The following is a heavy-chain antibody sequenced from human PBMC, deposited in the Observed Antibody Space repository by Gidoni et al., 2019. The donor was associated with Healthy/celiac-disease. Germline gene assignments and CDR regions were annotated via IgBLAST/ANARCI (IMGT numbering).Heavy chain of an antibody. CDR1: GFTFSSYS. CDR2: ISSSISYI. V-gene: IGHV3-21*01. Sequence: EVQLVESGGGLVKPGGSMRLSCAAPGFTFSSYSMNWVRQAPGKGLELVSSISSSISYIYYADSVKGRFTISRDNAKNSLYLQMNSLRAEDTAVYYCARDPSLTYYGSGSYYHPWGQGTLVTVSS. CDR3: ARDPSLTYYGSGSYYHP. D-gene: IGHD3-10*01. J-gene: IGHJ5*02.